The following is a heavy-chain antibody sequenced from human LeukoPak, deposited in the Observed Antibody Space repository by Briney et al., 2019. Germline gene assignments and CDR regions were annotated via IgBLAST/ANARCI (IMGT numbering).Heavy chain of an antibody. J-gene: IGHJ4*02. Sequence: GGSLRLSCAASGFTFSNYWMSWVRQAPGKGLEWVANIEQDGGEKNYVDSVKGRFTISRDNARNTLYLQMNSLRAEDTAVYYCARDRGYSTFDYWGQGTLVTVSS. D-gene: IGHD4-23*01. CDR1: GFTFSNYW. V-gene: IGHV3-7*01. CDR2: IEQDGGEK. CDR3: ARDRGYSTFDY.